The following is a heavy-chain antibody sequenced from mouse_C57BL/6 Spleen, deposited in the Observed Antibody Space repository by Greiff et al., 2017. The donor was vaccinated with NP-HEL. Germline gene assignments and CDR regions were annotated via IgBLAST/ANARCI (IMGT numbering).Heavy chain of an antibody. CDR2: IYPSDSET. V-gene: IGHV1-61*01. D-gene: IGHD2-4*01. CDR3: ARRPIYYDTEDY. CDR1: GYTFTSYW. J-gene: IGHJ2*01. Sequence: QVQLQQPGAELVRPGSSVKLSCKASGYTFTSYWMDWVKQRPGQGLEWIGNIYPSDSETHYNQKFKDKATLTVDKSSSTAYMQLSSLTSEDSAVYYCARRPIYYDTEDYWGQGTTLTVSS.